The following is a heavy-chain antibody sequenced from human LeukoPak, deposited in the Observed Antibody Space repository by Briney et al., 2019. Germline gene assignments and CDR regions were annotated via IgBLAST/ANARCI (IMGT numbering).Heavy chain of an antibody. CDR3: ARQTLVVMITFGGVPNWFDP. CDR2: VYNSETT. V-gene: IGHV4-39*01. CDR1: GGSIRSSSYW. Sequence: SETLSLTCTVSGGSIRSSSYWWGWIRQPPGKGLEWIGSVYNSETTYYNPSLKGRVTISVDTSKNQFSLKLSSVTAADTAVYYCARQTLVVMITFGGVPNWFDPWGQGTLVTVSS. J-gene: IGHJ5*02. D-gene: IGHD3-16*01.